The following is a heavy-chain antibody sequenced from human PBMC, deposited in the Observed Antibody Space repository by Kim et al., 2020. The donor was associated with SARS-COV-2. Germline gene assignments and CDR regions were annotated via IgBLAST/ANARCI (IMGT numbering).Heavy chain of an antibody. V-gene: IGHV3-21*01. CDR2: ISATSLYI. J-gene: IGHJ4*02. D-gene: IGHD2-2*01. Sequence: GGSLRLSCAASGFNFEIYSLPWVRHAPEKGLDWGSSISATSLYIFSADSMKDRFPISRDNAKNSLFWHVRGMRVGDTTVYYCLRNMTEAPAAPADFWGQGVLVTVSS. CDR1: GFNFEIYS. CDR3: LRNMTEAPAAPADF.